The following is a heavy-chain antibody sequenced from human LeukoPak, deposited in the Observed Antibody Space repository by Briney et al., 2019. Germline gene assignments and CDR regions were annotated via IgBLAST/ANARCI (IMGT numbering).Heavy chain of an antibody. CDR1: GFSFSSYS. CDR3: AREIGDGGFFDY. J-gene: IGHJ4*02. CDR2: ISSCSYV. Sequence: GGCLRLSCAASGFSFSSYSMNWVRRAPWKGLEGVSCISSCSYVCYADSVKGRFTTSRDNAKNSLYLQMNSLRAEDTAVYYCAREIGDGGFFDYWGQGTLVTVSS. D-gene: IGHD3-16*01. V-gene: IGHV3-21*01.